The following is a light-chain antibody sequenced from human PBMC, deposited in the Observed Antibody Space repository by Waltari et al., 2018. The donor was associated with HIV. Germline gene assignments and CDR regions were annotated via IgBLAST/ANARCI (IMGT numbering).Light chain of an antibody. CDR2: KAS. V-gene: IGKV1-5*03. J-gene: IGKJ1*01. CDR1: LSISSW. Sequence: QMTQSPSTLPASLGDRVTFTCRASLSISSWLACYQQKPGKAPKLLIYKASSLESGVPSRFSGSGSGTEFTLTISSLQPDDFATYYCQQYSSYSWTFGRGTKVEFK. CDR3: QQYSSYSWT.